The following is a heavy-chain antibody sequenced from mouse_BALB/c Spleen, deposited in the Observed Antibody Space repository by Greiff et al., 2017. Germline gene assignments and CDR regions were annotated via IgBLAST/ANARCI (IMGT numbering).Heavy chain of an antibody. D-gene: IGHD1-1*01. Sequence: QVQLQQPGAELVMPGASVKMSCKASGYTFTDYWMHWVKQRPGQGLEWIGAIDTSDSYTSYNQKFKGKATLTVDESSSTAYMQLSSLTSEDSAVYYCARSYGSSYTWFAYWGQGTLVTVSA. CDR2: IDTSDSYT. CDR1: GYTFTDYW. CDR3: ARSYGSSYTWFAY. J-gene: IGHJ3*01. V-gene: IGHV1-69*01.